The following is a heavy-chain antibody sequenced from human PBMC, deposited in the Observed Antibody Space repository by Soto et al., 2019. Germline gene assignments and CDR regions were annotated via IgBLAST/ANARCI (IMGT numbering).Heavy chain of an antibody. Sequence: QVQLVQSGAEVKKPGSSVKVSCKASGGTFSSYTISWVRQAPGQGLEWMGRIIPILGIENYAQKFQGSVTNPADNYPSMAYMELSSMRSEDTAGYYCARAVKVREVNDWFDPWGQGTLVTVSS. V-gene: IGHV1-69*02. CDR2: IIPILGIE. D-gene: IGHD3-10*01. CDR1: GGTFSSYT. CDR3: ARAVKVREVNDWFDP. J-gene: IGHJ5*02.